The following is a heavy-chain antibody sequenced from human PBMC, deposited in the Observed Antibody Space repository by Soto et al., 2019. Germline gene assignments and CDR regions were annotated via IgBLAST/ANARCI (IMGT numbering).Heavy chain of an antibody. CDR2: IYYGGST. Sequence: SETLSLTCTVSGGSISIYYWSWMRHPPGKGLEWIGYIYYGGSTNYNPSLKSRVTISVDTSKNQFSLKLSSVTAADTAVYYCASGGSCYSRYCYFDYWGQGTLVTVSS. CDR3: ASGGSCYSRYCYFDY. CDR1: GGSISIYY. D-gene: IGHD2-15*01. J-gene: IGHJ4*02. V-gene: IGHV4-59*01.